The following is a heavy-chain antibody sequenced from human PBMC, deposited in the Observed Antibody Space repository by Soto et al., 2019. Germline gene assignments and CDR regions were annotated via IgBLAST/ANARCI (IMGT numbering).Heavy chain of an antibody. CDR3: AASCVACGGFNYYGMDV. J-gene: IGHJ6*02. V-gene: IGHV3-23*01. CDR1: GFTFSNYA. Sequence: GGSLRLSCAASGFTFSNYAVTWVRQAPGKGLEWVSTISGSGGSTYYADSVKGRFTISRDNSKNTLYLQMNSLRAEDTAVYYCAASCVACGGFNYYGMDVWGQGTTVTVS. D-gene: IGHD2-21*01. CDR2: ISGSGGST.